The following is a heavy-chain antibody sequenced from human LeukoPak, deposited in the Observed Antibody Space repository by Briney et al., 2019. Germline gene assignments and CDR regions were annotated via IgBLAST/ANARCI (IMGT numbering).Heavy chain of an antibody. D-gene: IGHD3-10*01. Sequence: MPSETLSLTCTVSGGSISSSSYYWGWIRQPPGKGLEWIGRIYTSGSTNYNPSLKSRVTMSVDTSKNQFSLKLSSVTAADTAVYYCARIGYYGSGFIYYYYMDVWGKGTTVTVSS. CDR1: GGSISSSSYY. J-gene: IGHJ6*03. CDR2: IYTSGST. CDR3: ARIGYYGSGFIYYYYMDV. V-gene: IGHV4-39*07.